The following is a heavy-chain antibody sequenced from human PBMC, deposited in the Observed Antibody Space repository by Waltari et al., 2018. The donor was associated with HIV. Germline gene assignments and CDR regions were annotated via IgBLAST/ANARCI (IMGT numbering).Heavy chain of an antibody. D-gene: IGHD3-3*01. CDR3: ARGFWSGARGGFDY. Sequence: QVQLVQSGSGLKKPGASVKVSCKASGYTFNTYAMNWVRQAPGHGLEWMGWINTNTGNPAYAQGFTGRFVFSWDTSVSTADLQISSLKAEDTAVYYCARGFWSGARGGFDYWGQGTLVTVSS. CDR2: INTNTGNP. J-gene: IGHJ4*02. CDR1: GYTFNTYA. V-gene: IGHV7-4-1*02.